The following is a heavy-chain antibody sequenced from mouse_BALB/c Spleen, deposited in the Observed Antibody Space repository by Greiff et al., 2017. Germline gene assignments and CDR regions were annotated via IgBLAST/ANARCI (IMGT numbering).Heavy chain of an antibody. Sequence: LLQPGAGLVRPGASLKLSCEASGFTFTSYWMHWVHQRPGQGLEWIGNIYPGSGSTNYDENFKSRFTLTGDNSSNTVYMHLSSLTSEDSAVYYCTRGGMISYAMDYWGQGTSVTVSS. CDR1: GFTFTSYW. V-gene: IGHV1S22*01. J-gene: IGHJ4*01. CDR2: IYPGSGST. D-gene: IGHD2-4*01. CDR3: TRGGMISYAMDY.